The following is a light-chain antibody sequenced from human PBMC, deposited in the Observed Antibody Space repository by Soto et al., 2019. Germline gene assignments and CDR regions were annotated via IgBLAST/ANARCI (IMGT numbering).Light chain of an antibody. Sequence: QSALTQPASVSGSPGQSITISCTGTSSDVGGYNYVSWYQQHPGKAPKLMIYDVSNRPSGVSKRFSGSKSGNTASLTISGLQGEDEGDYYRSSYTSSSTVVFGGGTKLTVL. V-gene: IGLV2-14*01. J-gene: IGLJ2*01. CDR3: SSYTSSSTVV. CDR1: SSDVGGYNY. CDR2: DVS.